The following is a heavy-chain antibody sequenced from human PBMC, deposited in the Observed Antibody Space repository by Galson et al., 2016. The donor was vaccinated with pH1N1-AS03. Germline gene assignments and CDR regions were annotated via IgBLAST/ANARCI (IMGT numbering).Heavy chain of an antibody. CDR2: ISANGDST. J-gene: IGHJ6*03. D-gene: IGHD3-10*01. CDR3: AREYYYGSGPYYMDV. V-gene: IGHV3-64*01. Sequence: SLRLSCAASGFSFVNYAMHWVRQAPGKGLEYISAISANGDSTHYANSVKGRFTISRDNPKNTVYLQMGSLRAEDMGVFYCAREYYYGSGPYYMDVWGKGTTVIVSS. CDR1: GFSFVNYA.